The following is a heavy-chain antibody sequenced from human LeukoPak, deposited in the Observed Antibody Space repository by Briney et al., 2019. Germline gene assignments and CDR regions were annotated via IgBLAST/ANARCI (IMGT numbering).Heavy chain of an antibody. V-gene: IGHV1-8*01. Sequence: GASVKVSCKASGYTFTSYDINWVRQATGRGLEWMGWMNPNSGNTGYAQKFQGRVTMTRNTSISTAYMELSSLRSEDTAVYYCATLYSSSWYGWFDPWGQGTLVTVSS. CDR3: ATLYSSSWYGWFDP. D-gene: IGHD6-13*01. CDR2: MNPNSGNT. CDR1: GYTFTSYD. J-gene: IGHJ5*02.